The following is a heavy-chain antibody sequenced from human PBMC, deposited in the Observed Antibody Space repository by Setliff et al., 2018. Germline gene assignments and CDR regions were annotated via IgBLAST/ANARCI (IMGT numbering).Heavy chain of an antibody. V-gene: IGHV4-4*08. CDR1: GGSISSYY. D-gene: IGHD3-22*01. CDR3: ARSRGYKHDSSGYYYDHYYYYYMDV. Sequence: LSLTCTVSGGSISSYYWSWIRQPPGKGLEWIGYVYTSGSTNYNPSLKSRVTISVDTSKNQFSLKLSSVTAADTAVYYCARSRGYKHDSSGYYYDHYYYYYMDVWGKGTPVTVSS. J-gene: IGHJ6*03. CDR2: VYTSGST.